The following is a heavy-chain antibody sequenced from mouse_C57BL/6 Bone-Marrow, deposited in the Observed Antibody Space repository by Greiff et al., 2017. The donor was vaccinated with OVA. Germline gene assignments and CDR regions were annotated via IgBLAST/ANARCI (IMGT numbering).Heavy chain of an antibody. Sequence: QVQLQQSGAELVMPGASVKLSCKASGYTFTSYWMHWVKQRPGQGLEWIGELDPSDSYTNYNQKFKGKSTLTVDKSSSTAYMQLSSLTSEDSAVYYCARELRLRWFAYWGQGTLVTVSA. CDR2: LDPSDSYT. CDR1: GYTFTSYW. CDR3: ARELRLRWFAY. J-gene: IGHJ3*01. V-gene: IGHV1-69*01. D-gene: IGHD3-2*02.